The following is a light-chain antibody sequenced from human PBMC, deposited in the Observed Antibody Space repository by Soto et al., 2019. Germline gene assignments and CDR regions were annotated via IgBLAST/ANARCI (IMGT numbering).Light chain of an antibody. CDR3: QHRSNWIT. J-gene: IGKJ5*01. CDR1: QSVSRS. V-gene: IGKV3-11*01. Sequence: ETVLTQSPVTLSLSPGERATLSCRASQSVSRSLAWYQLKPSQAPRLLIYDASNRATDIPARFSGSGSGTEFTLTISSLEPEDFAVYYCQHRSNWITFGQGTRLQIK. CDR2: DAS.